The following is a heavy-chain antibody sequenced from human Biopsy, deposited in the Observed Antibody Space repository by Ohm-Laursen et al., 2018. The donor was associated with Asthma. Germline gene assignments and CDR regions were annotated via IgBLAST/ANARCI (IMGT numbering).Heavy chain of an antibody. D-gene: IGHD3-22*01. J-gene: IGHJ4*02. CDR1: GFPISNYG. CDR3: ARGDSSNWSHYYFDY. CDR2: IYSGGTS. V-gene: IGHV3-53*01. Sequence: GSLRLSCTASGFPISNYGMHWVRQAPGKGLEWVSVIYSGGTSHTADSVRGRFTVSRDYSKNTLYLQMHSLRAEDTAVYYCARGDSSNWSHYYFDYWGQGTLVTVSS.